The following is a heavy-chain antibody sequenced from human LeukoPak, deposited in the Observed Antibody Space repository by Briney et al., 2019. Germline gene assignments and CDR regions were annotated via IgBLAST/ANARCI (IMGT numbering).Heavy chain of an antibody. CDR3: AGRASSSEHFPPPFDF. D-gene: IGHD3-22*01. CDR1: GASVSSTRYY. CDR2: FHSSGSP. J-gene: IGHJ4*02. Sequence: PSETLSLTCSVSGASVSSTRYYWAWIRQPPGQGLQWIGSFHSSGSPFYNPSLESRITISLDASDNHFSLKLTSVTAADTAVYYCAGRASSSEHFPPPFDFWGQGSLVIVSS. V-gene: IGHV4-39*02.